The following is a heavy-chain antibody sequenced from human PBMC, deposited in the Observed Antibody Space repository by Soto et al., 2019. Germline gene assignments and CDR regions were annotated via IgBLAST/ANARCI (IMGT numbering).Heavy chain of an antibody. CDR3: ARGRYGDY. CDR2: ISAHNGNT. CDR1: GYTFTTYG. V-gene: IGHV1-18*01. D-gene: IGHD1-1*01. J-gene: IGHJ4*02. Sequence: QVHLVQSGAEVKKPGASVKVSCKGSGYTFTTYGITWVRQAPGQGLEWMGWISAHNGNTNYAQNLQGRVTVTRDTSTRTAYMELRSLRSDDTAVYYCARGRYGDYWGQGALVTVSS.